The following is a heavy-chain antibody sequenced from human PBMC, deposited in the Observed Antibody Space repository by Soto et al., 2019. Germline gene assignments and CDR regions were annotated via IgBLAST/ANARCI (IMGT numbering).Heavy chain of an antibody. J-gene: IGHJ4*02. V-gene: IGHV3-73*01. CDR2: IRSKANSYAT. Sequence: EVQLVESGGGLVQPGGSLKLSCAASGFTFSGSAMHWVRQASGKGLEWVGRIRSKANSYATAYAASVKGRFTISRDESKNTAYLQMNSLETEDTAVYYCTRLSPIEYYFDYWGQGTLVTVSS. CDR3: TRLSPIEYYFDY. CDR1: GFTFSGSA.